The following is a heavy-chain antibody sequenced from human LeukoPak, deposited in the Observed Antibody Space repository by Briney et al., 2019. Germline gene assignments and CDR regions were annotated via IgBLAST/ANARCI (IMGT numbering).Heavy chain of an antibody. J-gene: IGHJ6*03. Sequence: GASVKVSCKASGYTFTSYYMHWVRQAPGQGLEWMGIINPSGGSTSYAQKFQGRVTMTRDTSTSTVYMELSSLRSEDTAVYYCARGVRVATITYYYYYMDVWRKGTTVTVSS. CDR3: ARGVRVATITYYYYYMDV. V-gene: IGHV1-46*03. CDR2: INPSGGST. CDR1: GYTFTSYY. D-gene: IGHD5-24*01.